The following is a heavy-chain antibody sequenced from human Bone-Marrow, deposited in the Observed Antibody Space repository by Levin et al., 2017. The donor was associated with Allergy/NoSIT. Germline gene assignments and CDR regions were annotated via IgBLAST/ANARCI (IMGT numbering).Heavy chain of an antibody. CDR3: VLTWVDSGYDPTLFDY. Sequence: GESLKISCAASGFTFSSYGMHWVRQAPGKGLEWVAVISYDGSNKYYADSVKGRFTISRDNSKNTLYLQMNSLRAEDTAVYYCVLTWVDSGYDPTLFDYWGQGTLVTVSS. J-gene: IGHJ4*02. D-gene: IGHD5-12*01. CDR1: GFTFSSYG. CDR2: ISYDGSNK. V-gene: IGHV3-30*03.